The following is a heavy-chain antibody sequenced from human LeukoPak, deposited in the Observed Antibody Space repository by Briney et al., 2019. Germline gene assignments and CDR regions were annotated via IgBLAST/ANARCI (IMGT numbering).Heavy chain of an antibody. D-gene: IGHD2-15*01. CDR1: GYTFTGYY. CDR3: ARDLAGDF. V-gene: IGHV1-2*06. CDR2: INPNSGDT. Sequence: ASVKVSCKASGYTFTGYYMHWVRQAPGQGLEWIGRINPNSGDTNYAQKFQGRVTMTRDTSISTAYMELSRLRSDDTAVYYCARDLAGDFWGQGTLVTVSS. J-gene: IGHJ4*02.